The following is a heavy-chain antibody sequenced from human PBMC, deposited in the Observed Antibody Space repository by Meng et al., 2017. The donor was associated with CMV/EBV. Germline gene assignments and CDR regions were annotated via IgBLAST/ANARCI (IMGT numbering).Heavy chain of an antibody. CDR3: TTPDGYSPFDY. D-gene: IGHD5-24*01. J-gene: IGHJ4*02. V-gene: IGHV3-15*01. CDR2: IKSKTDGGTT. Sequence: GESLKISCAASGFTFSNAWMSWVRQAPGKGLEWGGRIKSKTDGGTTDYAASVKGRFTISRDDSKNTLYLQMNSLKTEDTAVYYCTTPDGYSPFDYWGQGTLVTVSS. CDR1: GFTFSNAW.